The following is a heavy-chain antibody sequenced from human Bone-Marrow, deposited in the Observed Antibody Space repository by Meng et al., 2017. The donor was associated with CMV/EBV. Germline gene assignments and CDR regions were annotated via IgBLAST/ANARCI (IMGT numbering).Heavy chain of an antibody. Sequence: GGSLRLSCAASGFTFDDYAMHWVRQAPGKGLEGVSLISWDGGSTYYADSVKGRFTISRDNSKNSLYLQMNSLRAEDTALYYCAKAGGSWGGEVNYWGQGTLVTVFS. CDR1: GFTFDDYA. J-gene: IGHJ4*02. CDR2: ISWDGGST. CDR3: AKAGGSWGGEVNY. V-gene: IGHV3-43D*03. D-gene: IGHD3-16*01.